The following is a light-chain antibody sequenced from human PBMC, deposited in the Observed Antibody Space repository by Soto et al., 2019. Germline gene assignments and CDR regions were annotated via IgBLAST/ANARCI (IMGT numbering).Light chain of an antibody. CDR1: QTISSW. J-gene: IGKJ1*01. Sequence: DIQMTQSPSTLSGSVGDRVTITFRASQTISSWLAWYQQKPGKAPKLLIYKASTLKSGVPSRFSGSGSGTEFTLTISSMQPDDFATYYCQHYNNYPWAFGQGTKVDI. CDR2: KAS. CDR3: QHYNNYPWA. V-gene: IGKV1-5*03.